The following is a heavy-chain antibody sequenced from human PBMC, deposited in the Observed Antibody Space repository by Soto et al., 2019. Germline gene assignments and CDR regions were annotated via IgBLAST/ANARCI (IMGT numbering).Heavy chain of an antibody. Sequence: QVQLVQSGAEVKKPGASVKVSCNPSGYAFTSYTMHWVRQAPGQGLEWMGWINADNGDSKYSQKFQGRVTITRDTSASIVYMGLSSLRSEDTAVYYCARDTVSGLRVEPGIFEYWGQGTLVTVSS. V-gene: IGHV1-3*01. D-gene: IGHD4-17*01. CDR2: INADNGDS. CDR1: GYAFTSYT. CDR3: ARDTVSGLRVEPGIFEY. J-gene: IGHJ4*02.